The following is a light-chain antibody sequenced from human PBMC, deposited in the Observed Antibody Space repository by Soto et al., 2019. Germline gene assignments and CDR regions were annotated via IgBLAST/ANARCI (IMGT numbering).Light chain of an antibody. V-gene: IGKV3-20*01. Sequence: EIVLTQSPGTLSLSPGERVTLSCRASQSVSSSYLVWYQQKPGQAPRLLIYGASSRATGIPDRFSGSGSGTDFTLTISRLEPEDFAVYYCQQYGRSSYTFGQGTKLEIK. CDR1: QSVSSSY. CDR2: GAS. J-gene: IGKJ2*01. CDR3: QQYGRSSYT.